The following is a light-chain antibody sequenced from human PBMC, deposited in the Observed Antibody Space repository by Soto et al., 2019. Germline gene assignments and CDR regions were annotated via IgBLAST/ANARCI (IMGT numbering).Light chain of an antibody. V-gene: IGKV2-28*01. CDR3: MQGLQAPLT. CDR2: LGS. Sequence: DIVMTQSPLSLPVTPGEPASISCRSSQSLYRNGYNCLDWYLQKPGQSPQLLIYLGSNRASGVPERFSGSGSGTDFTLKISRVEAEDVGLYYCMQGLQAPLTFCGGTKVEIK. J-gene: IGKJ4*01. CDR1: QSLYRNGYNC.